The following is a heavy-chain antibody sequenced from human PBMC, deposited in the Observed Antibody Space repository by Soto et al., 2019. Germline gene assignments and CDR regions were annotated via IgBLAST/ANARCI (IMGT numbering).Heavy chain of an antibody. CDR1: GYSLTELS. J-gene: IGHJ5*02. V-gene: IGHV1-24*01. CDR3: ARVNYYGSGSYSNWFDP. Sequence: GASVKVSCKVSGYSLTELSIHWVRQAPGEGLEWMGGYDLEKGETIYAQKFQGRVTMTEDSPADTPYMQLRSLRSEDTAVYYCARVNYYGSGSYSNWFDPWGQGTLVTVSS. D-gene: IGHD3-10*01. CDR2: YDLEKGET.